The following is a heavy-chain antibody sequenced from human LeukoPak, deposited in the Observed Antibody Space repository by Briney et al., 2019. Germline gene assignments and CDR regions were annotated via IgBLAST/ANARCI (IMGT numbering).Heavy chain of an antibody. D-gene: IGHD6-13*01. J-gene: IGHJ3*02. CDR2: INHSGST. CDR3: ARGGGYSNSWSHFDI. Sequence: SETLSLTCAVYGGSFSGYYWSWIRQPPGKGLEWIGEINHSGSTNYNPSLKSRVTISVDTSKNQFSLKLSSVTAADTAVYYCARGGGYSNSWSHFDIWGQGTMVTVSS. CDR1: GGSFSGYY. V-gene: IGHV4-34*01.